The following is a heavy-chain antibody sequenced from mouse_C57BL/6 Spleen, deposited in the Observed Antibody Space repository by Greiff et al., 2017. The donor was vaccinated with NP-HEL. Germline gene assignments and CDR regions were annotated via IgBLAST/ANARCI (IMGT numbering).Heavy chain of an antibody. CDR2: IYPGSGST. J-gene: IGHJ2*01. D-gene: IGHD1-1*01. Sequence: VQLQQPGAELVKPGASVKMSCKASGYTFTSYWITWVKQRPGQGLEWIGDIYPGSGSTNYNEKFKSKATLTVDTSSSTAYMQLSSLTSEDSAVYYCARGFSPVVARNYWGQGTTLTVSS. V-gene: IGHV1-55*01. CDR1: GYTFTSYW. CDR3: ARGFSPVVARNY.